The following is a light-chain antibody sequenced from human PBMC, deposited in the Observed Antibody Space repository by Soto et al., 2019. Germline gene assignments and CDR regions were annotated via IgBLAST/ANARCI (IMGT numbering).Light chain of an antibody. V-gene: IGKV1-5*01. CDR3: QQYNNYPRT. CDR2: DAS. Sequence: MTVSRATLSASIGNSVTITYRPTDTIQTWLAWYQHKPGKAPKFLIYDASTLESGVPSRFSGSGSGTEFTLTISSLQPDDFATYYCQQYNNYPRTFGPGTKVDIK. J-gene: IGKJ1*01. CDR1: DTIQTW.